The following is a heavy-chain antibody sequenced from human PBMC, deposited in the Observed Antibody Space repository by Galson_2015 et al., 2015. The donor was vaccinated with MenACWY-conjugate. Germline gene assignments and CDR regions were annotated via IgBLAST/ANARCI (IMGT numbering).Heavy chain of an antibody. D-gene: IGHD3-10*01. CDR2: INVSGGRT. V-gene: IGHV3-23*01. J-gene: IGHJ4*02. CDR1: GFAFSGYA. Sequence: SLRLSCAGSGFAFSGYAMTWVRQAPGKGLKWVSTINVSGGRTHYADFGRGRVTISRDNSRKTVYLQMNSLRVDDTAVYYCARHMGPSANSYWYGVDYWGRGTLVTVSS. CDR3: ARHMGPSANSYWYGVDY.